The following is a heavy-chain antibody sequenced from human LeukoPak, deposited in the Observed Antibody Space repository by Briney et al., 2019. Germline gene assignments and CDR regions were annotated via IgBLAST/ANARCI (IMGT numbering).Heavy chain of an antibody. J-gene: IGHJ4*02. D-gene: IGHD3-22*01. Sequence: GASVKVSCKTSGYTFSRLGITWVRQAPGQGLEWMGWVSGYNGNTNYAQNVQGRVTMTTDTSTNTAYMELRSLRSDDTAVYYCAKDIHPGLDSGASCCFDYWGQGTPVTVSS. CDR1: GYTFSRLG. CDR2: VSGYNGNT. CDR3: AKDIHPGLDSGASCCFDY. V-gene: IGHV1-18*01.